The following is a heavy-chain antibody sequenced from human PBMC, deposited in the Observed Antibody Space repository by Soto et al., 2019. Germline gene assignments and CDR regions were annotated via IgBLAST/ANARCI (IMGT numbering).Heavy chain of an antibody. Sequence: EVQLVETGGGLIQPGGSLRLSCAASELIVSSNYISWVRQAPGKGLEWVSVIYDGGRTNYADSVKGRFIVSRDNSKNTVYLQMNSLRVEDTAVYFCARERLYGPVSAWGQGTLVTVSS. D-gene: IGHD3-10*01. CDR3: ARERLYGPVSA. J-gene: IGHJ4*02. V-gene: IGHV3-53*02. CDR2: IYDGGRT. CDR1: ELIVSSNY.